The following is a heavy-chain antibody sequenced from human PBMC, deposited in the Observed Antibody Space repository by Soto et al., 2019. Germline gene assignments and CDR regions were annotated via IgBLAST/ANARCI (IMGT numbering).Heavy chain of an antibody. CDR2: ISSSSSYI. D-gene: IGHD5-18*01. J-gene: IGHJ6*02. CDR3: ARDLFGPIPVDTAMVTIPYYYYGMDV. V-gene: IGHV3-21*01. Sequence: PGGSLRLSCAASGFTFSSYSMNWVRQAPGKGLEWVSSISSSSSYIYYADSVKGRFTISRDNAKNSLYLQMNSLRAEDTAVYYCARDLFGPIPVDTAMVTIPYYYYGMDVWGQGTTVTVSS. CDR1: GFTFSSYS.